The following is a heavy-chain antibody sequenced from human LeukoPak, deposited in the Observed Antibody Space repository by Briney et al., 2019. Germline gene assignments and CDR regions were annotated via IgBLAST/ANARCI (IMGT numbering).Heavy chain of an antibody. CDR2: ITSSSSYI. V-gene: IGHV3-21*01. D-gene: IGHD6-13*01. J-gene: IGHJ4*02. Sequence: GSLRLSCAASGFTFSSYTMNWVRQAPGKGLEWVSSITSSSSYINYADSVKGRFTISRDNAKNSLYLQMNSLRAEDTAVYYCARDIADSWGGYWGQGTLVTVSS. CDR1: GFTFSSYT. CDR3: ARDIADSWGGY.